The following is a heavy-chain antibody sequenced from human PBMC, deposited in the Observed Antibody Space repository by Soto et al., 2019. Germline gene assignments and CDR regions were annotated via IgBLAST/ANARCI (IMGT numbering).Heavy chain of an antibody. CDR1: GFTFSSYW. CDR2: IKQDGREK. D-gene: IGHD6-6*01. J-gene: IGHJ4*02. CDR3: ARERAGGSSSYFDY. Sequence: EVQLVESGGGLVQPGGSLRLSCAASGFTFSSYWMSWVRQAPGKGLEWVANIKQDGREKYYVDSVKGRFTISRDNAKNSLYLQMNSLRAEDTAVYYCARERAGGSSSYFDYWGQGTLVTVSS. V-gene: IGHV3-7*01.